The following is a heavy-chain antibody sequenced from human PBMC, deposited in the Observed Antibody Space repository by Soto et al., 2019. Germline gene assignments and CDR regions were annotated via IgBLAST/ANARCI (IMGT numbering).Heavy chain of an antibody. CDR3: AKWRSSWTNYYYYYGMDV. J-gene: IGHJ6*02. CDR1: GFTFSSYG. V-gene: IGHV3-23*01. D-gene: IGHD6-13*01. Sequence: GGSLRLSCSASGFTFSSYGMSWVRQAPGKGLEWVSGISGSGGSTQYADSVKGRFTISRDNSKKTLYLEMNSLRAEDTAVYYCAKWRSSWTNYYYYYGMDVWGQGTTVTVSS. CDR2: ISGSGGST.